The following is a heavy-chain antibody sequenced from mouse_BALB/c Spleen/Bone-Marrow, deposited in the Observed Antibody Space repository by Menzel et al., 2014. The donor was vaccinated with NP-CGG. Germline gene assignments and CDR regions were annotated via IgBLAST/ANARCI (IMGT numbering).Heavy chain of an antibody. CDR1: GYTFSNYW. Sequence: EVQGVESGTVLARPGAAVKMSCKASGYTFSNYWMHWIKQRPGQGLEWIGTIHPGNSDTTYNQKFKGKAKLTAVTPTSTAYMERSSLTNEDSAVYYCTTLARSNFDYWGQGTTLTVSS. CDR2: IHPGNSDT. D-gene: IGHD3-1*01. CDR3: TTLARSNFDY. J-gene: IGHJ2*01. V-gene: IGHV1-5*01.